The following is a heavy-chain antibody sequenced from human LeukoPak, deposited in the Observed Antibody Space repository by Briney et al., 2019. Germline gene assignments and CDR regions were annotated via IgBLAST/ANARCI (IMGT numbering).Heavy chain of an antibody. Sequence: PSETLSLTCTVSGGSITSYQWSWIRQPPGKGLEWIGYIYNSGTTNYNPSLKSRVTISVDTSKNQFSLNLSSVTAADTAVYYCARTEPPDLPVAGGGWFDPWGQGTLVTVSS. CDR3: ARTEPPDLPVAGGGWFDP. V-gene: IGHV4-59*08. J-gene: IGHJ5*02. CDR2: IYNSGTT. D-gene: IGHD6-19*01. CDR1: GGSITSYQ.